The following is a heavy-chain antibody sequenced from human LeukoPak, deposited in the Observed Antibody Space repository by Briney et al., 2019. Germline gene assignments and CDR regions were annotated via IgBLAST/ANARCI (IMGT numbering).Heavy chain of an antibody. J-gene: IGHJ4*02. CDR2: ISGSGDST. Sequence: GGSLRLSCAASGFTFSDARMSWVRQAPGKGLQWVSGISGSGDSTYYADSVKGRFTISRDNSKNTLYLQMNSLRAEDTAVYYCAKSLSGSYLPWGYWGQGTLVTVSS. D-gene: IGHD1-26*01. CDR1: GFTFSDAR. V-gene: IGHV3-23*01. CDR3: AKSLSGSYLPWGY.